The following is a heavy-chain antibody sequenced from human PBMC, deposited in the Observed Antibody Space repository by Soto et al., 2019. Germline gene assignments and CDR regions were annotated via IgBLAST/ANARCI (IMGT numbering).Heavy chain of an antibody. CDR2: ISGSGGST. Sequence: GGSLRLSCAASGFTFSSYAMSWVRQAPGKGLEWVSAISGSGGSTYYADSVKGRFTISRDNSKNTLYLQMNSLRAEDTAVYYCAKDRRCQLRSLGCGYYMDVWGKGTTVTVSS. CDR1: GFTFSSYA. CDR3: AKDRRCQLRSLGCGYYMDV. V-gene: IGHV3-23*01. J-gene: IGHJ6*03. D-gene: IGHD3-3*01.